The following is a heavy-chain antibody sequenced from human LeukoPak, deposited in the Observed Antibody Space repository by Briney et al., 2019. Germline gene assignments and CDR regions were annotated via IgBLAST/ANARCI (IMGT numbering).Heavy chain of an antibody. D-gene: IGHD1-26*01. CDR1: GFTFSDYY. J-gene: IGHJ5*02. V-gene: IGHV3-11*04. CDR2: ISSSGSII. CDR3: ARDRPYSGSYPLFDP. Sequence: GGSLRLSCAASGFTFSDYYMSWIRQAPGKGLEWVSYISSSGSIIYYADSVKGRFTISRDNAKNSLYLQMNSLRAEDTAVYYCARDRPYSGSYPLFDPWGQGILVTVSS.